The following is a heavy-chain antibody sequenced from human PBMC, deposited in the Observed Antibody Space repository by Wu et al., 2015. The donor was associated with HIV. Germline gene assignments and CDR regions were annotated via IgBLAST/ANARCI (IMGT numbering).Heavy chain of an antibody. J-gene: IGHJ1*01. CDR3: ARKGPQDFQD. CDR1: GYTFTGYY. V-gene: IGHV1-2*02. Sequence: QVQLVQSGAEVQKPGASVKVSCKASGYTFTGYYLHWVRQAPGQGLEYMGWINPNSGDTNYAQKIQGRVTMTRDTSISTVYMELDRLTSDDTAVYYCARKGPQDFQDWGQGTLVTVXS. CDR2: INPNSGDT.